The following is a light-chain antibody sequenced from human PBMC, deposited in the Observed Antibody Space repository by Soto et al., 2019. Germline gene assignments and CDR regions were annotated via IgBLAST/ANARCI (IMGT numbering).Light chain of an antibody. CDR2: DAS. J-gene: IGKJ5*01. CDR3: QQYGSSPQI. CDR1: QSVSTY. V-gene: IGKV3-11*01. Sequence: EIVLTQSPVILSLSPGESATLSCRASQSVSTYLAWYPQNPGQAHRLLIYDASNRATGIPARFSGSGSGTDFTLTISSLEPEDFAVYYCQQYGSSPQIFGQGKRLEIK.